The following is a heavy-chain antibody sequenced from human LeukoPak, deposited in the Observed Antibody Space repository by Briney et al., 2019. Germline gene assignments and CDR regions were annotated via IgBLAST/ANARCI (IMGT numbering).Heavy chain of an antibody. CDR2: FDPEDGET. Sequence: VSVKVSCKVSGYTLTELSMHWVRQAPGKGLEWMGGFDPEDGETIYAQKFQGRVTMTEDTSTDTAYMELSSLRSEDTAVYYCATKYDSSGLITPPLFDYWGQGTLVTVSS. CDR3: ATKYDSSGLITPPLFDY. J-gene: IGHJ4*02. D-gene: IGHD3-22*01. V-gene: IGHV1-24*01. CDR1: GYTLTELS.